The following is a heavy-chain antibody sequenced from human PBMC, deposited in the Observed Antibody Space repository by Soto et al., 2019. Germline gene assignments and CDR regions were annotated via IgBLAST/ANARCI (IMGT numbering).Heavy chain of an antibody. CDR1: GYTFTGYY. D-gene: IGHD3-22*01. CDR3: ARDGNYYDSSGYFQH. V-gene: IGHV1-2*04. CDR2: INPNSGGT. J-gene: IGHJ1*01. Sequence: ASVKVSCKASGYTFTGYYMHWVRQAPGQGLEWMGWINPNSGGTNYAQKFQGWVTMTRDTSISTAYMELSRLRSDDTAVYYCARDGNYYDSSGYFQHWGQGNLVTVSS.